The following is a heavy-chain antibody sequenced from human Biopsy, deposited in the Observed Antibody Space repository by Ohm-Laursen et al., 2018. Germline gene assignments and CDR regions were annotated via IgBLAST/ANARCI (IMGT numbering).Heavy chain of an antibody. CDR3: TRLPHGDLRYNFDY. J-gene: IGHJ4*02. CDR2: TSYSGST. CDR1: GGSISNYY. Sequence: SDTLSLTWPVSGGSISNYYWSWVRQPPGKGLVWIGYTSYSGSTNYNPSLRSRVTISLDTSKNQFSLKLSSVTAADTAVYYCTRLPHGDLRYNFDYWGQGTLVTVSS. V-gene: IGHV4-59*08. D-gene: IGHD2-21*02.